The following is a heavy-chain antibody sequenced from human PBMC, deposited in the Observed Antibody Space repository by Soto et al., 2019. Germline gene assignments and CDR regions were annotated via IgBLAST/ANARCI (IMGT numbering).Heavy chain of an antibody. J-gene: IGHJ3*02. CDR2: MSPSGGT. CDR1: GGSVNSGNYY. CDR3: ARVERGTATTVVDALDI. D-gene: IGHD1-1*01. V-gene: IGHV4-34*01. Sequence: QVQLQQWGAGLLKPSETLSLTCAVFGGSVNSGNYYWSWIRQPPGKGLGWIGEMSPSGGTNFNPSLQSRVTRSVDTSKNQFSRKMSSVTAADTALYYCARVERGTATTVVDALDIWGPGTMVTFSS.